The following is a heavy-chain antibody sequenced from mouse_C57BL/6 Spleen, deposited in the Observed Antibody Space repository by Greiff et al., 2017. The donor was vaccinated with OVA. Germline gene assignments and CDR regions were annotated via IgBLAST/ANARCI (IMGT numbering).Heavy chain of an antibody. J-gene: IGHJ3*01. CDR1: GYAFSSSW. CDR2: IYPGDGDT. CDR3: ARSGYYGSSTGFAY. V-gene: IGHV1-82*01. Sequence: VHLVESGPELVKPGASVKISCKASGYAFSSSWMNWVKQRPGKGLEWIGRIYPGDGDTNYNGKFKGKATLTADKSSSTAYMQLSSLTSEDSAVYFCARSGYYGSSTGFAYWGQGTLVTVSA. D-gene: IGHD1-1*01.